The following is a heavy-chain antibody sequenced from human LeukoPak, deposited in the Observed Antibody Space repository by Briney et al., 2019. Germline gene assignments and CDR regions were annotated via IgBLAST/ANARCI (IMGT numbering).Heavy chain of an antibody. Sequence: SGGSLRLSCAASGFTFSSCGMSWVRQAPGRGLEWVSGISGGADNTYYADSVRGRFTISRDYSKNTLYLQMNSLRAEDTAVYYCAKDEDSSGYLGWWGQGTLVTVSS. D-gene: IGHD3-22*01. J-gene: IGHJ4*02. CDR1: GFTFSSCG. V-gene: IGHV3-23*01. CDR3: AKDEDSSGYLGW. CDR2: ISGGADNT.